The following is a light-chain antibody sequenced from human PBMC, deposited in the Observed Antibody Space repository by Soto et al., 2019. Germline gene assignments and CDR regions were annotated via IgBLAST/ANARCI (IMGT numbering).Light chain of an antibody. J-gene: IGLJ2*01. CDR1: ALPQTY. CDR2: DDN. V-gene: IGLV3-10*01. CDR3: YSTDSSGNHRV. Sequence: SYELTQPPSVSVSPGQTARITCSGDALPQTYTCWYQQKSGQAPVLVIYDDNNRPSGIPERFSGSSSGTMATLTISGAQVEDEADYYCYSTDSSGNHRVFGGGTKVTVL.